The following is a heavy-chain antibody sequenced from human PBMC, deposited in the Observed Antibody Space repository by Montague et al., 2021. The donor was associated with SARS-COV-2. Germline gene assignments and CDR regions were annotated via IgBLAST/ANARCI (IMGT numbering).Heavy chain of an antibody. CDR1: GFTFSSYA. Sequence: SLRLSCAASGFTFSSYAMHWVRQAPGKGLEWVAVISYDGSNKYYADSVKGRFTISRDNSKNTLYLQMYSLRAEDTAVCYCAREGYSGYDYPFYYYYAMDVWGQGTTVTVSS. CDR2: ISYDGSNK. V-gene: IGHV3-30-3*01. D-gene: IGHD5-12*01. CDR3: AREGYSGYDYPFYYYYAMDV. J-gene: IGHJ6*02.